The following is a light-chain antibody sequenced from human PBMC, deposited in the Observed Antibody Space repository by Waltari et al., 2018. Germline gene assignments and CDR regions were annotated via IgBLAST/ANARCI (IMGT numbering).Light chain of an antibody. CDR1: SSDIGLNNY. Sequence: QSALTQPPSASGSPGQSVTLSCPGTSSDIGLNNYVSWYQQHPGKAPKLIIYGFSNRPSGVPDRFSGSKSGNTASLTVSGLQPEDEADYYCTSNAGTTGVFGSGTKVTVL. J-gene: IGLJ1*01. CDR3: TSNAGTTGV. V-gene: IGLV2-8*01. CDR2: GFS.